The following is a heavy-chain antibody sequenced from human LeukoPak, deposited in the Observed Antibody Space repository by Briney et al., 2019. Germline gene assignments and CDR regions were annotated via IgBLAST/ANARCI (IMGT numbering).Heavy chain of an antibody. CDR2: INTNTGNP. CDR3: ARAHAKITVVRGVNPADY. CDR1: GYTFTSYA. Sequence: ASVKVSCKASGYTFTSYAMNWVRQAPGQGLEWMGWINTNTGNPTYAQGFTGRFVFSLDTSVSTAYLQISSLKAEDTAVYYCARAHAKITVVRGVNPADYWGQGTLVTVSS. D-gene: IGHD3-10*01. V-gene: IGHV7-4-1*02. J-gene: IGHJ4*02.